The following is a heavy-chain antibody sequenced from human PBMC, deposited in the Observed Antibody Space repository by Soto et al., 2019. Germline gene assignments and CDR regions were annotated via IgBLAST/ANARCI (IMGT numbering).Heavy chain of an antibody. J-gene: IGHJ5*02. V-gene: IGHV1-2*02. CDR2: INPNSGGT. CDR3: ARGHADFWSGYYYLYNWFDP. CDR1: GYTFTGYY. D-gene: IGHD3-3*01. Sequence: ASVKVSCKASGYTFTGYYMHWVRQAPGQGLEWMGWINPNSGGTNYAQKFQGRVTMTRDTSISTAYMELSRLRSGDTAVYYCARGHADFWSGYYYLYNWFDPWGQGTLVTVSS.